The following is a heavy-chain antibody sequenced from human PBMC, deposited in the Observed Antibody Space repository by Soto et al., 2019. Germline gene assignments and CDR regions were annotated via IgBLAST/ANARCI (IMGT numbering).Heavy chain of an antibody. CDR3: ARVLCRGGSCYSVED. Sequence: ASVKVSCKASGYTFTSYYMHWVRQAPGQGLEWMGIINPSGGSTSYAQKFQGRVTMTRDTSTSTVYMELSSLRSEDTAVYYCARVLCRGGSCYSVEDWGQGTLVNISS. J-gene: IGHJ4*02. D-gene: IGHD2-15*01. V-gene: IGHV1-46*03. CDR1: GYTFTSYY. CDR2: INPSGGST.